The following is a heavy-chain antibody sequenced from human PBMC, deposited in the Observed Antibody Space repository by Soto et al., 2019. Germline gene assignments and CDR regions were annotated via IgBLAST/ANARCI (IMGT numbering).Heavy chain of an antibody. CDR3: ASPRLSVFFDASAI. CDR2: IYPGDSDT. V-gene: IGHV5-51*01. Sequence: PGESLKISCKGSGYSFTSYWIGWVRQMPGKGLERMGIIYPGDSDTRYSPSFQGQVTISADKSISTAYLQWSSLKASDTAMYHWASPRLSVFFDASAISGLYTMV. CDR1: GYSFTSYW. D-gene: IGHD3-3*01. J-gene: IGHJ3*02.